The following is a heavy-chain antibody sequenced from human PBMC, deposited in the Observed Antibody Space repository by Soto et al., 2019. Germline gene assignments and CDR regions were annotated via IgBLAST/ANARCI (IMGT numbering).Heavy chain of an antibody. D-gene: IGHD3-22*01. CDR1: GFSFSTYA. J-gene: IGHJ4*02. CDR2: ISGSGGNT. Sequence: AGGSLRLSCGASGFSFSTYAMSWVRQPPGKGLEWVSAISGSGGNTYYADSVKGRFTISRDNSMKMLFLQMTSLRAEDTAVYYCAKDFDSSAYFFFDDWGQGTPVTVSS. V-gene: IGHV3-23*01. CDR3: AKDFDSSAYFFFDD.